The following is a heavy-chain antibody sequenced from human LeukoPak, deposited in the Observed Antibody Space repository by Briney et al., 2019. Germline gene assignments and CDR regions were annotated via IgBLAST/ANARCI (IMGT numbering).Heavy chain of an antibody. CDR2: IRYDGSNK. J-gene: IGHJ4*02. V-gene: IGHV3-30*02. CDR3: AKDQVGYYDSSGYYSSPGDY. D-gene: IGHD3-22*01. CDR1: GFTFSSYG. Sequence: PGGSLRLSCAASGFTFSSYGMHWVPQAPGKGLEWVAFIRYDGSNKYYADSVKGRFTISRDNSKNTLYLQMNSLRAEDTAVYYCAKDQVGYYDSSGYYSSPGDYWGQGTLVTVSS.